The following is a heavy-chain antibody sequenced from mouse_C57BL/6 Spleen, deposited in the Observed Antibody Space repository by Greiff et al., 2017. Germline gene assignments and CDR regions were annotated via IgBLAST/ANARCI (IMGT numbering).Heavy chain of an antibody. V-gene: IGHV2-9-1*01. CDR2: IWTGGGT. Sequence: VQLVESGPGLVAPSQSLSITCPVSGFSLTSYAISWVRQPPGKGLEWLGVIWTGGGTNYNSALKSRLSISKDNSKSQVFLKMNSLQTDDTARYYCAREGAYYSNWRDFAYWGQGTLVTVSA. CDR1: GFSLTSYA. CDR3: AREGAYYSNWRDFAY. J-gene: IGHJ3*01. D-gene: IGHD2-5*01.